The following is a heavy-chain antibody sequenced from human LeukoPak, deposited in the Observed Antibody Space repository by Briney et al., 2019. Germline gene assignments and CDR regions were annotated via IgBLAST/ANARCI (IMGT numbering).Heavy chain of an antibody. CDR1: GYTFTGYY. Sequence: ASVKVSCKASGYTFTGYYIHWVRQAPGQGLEGMGWINPNSGGTNYAQKFQGRVTVTRDTSVSTVYMELSRLRSDDTAVYYCARDRGGGNYAIDYWGQGTLVTVSS. D-gene: IGHD1-26*01. V-gene: IGHV1-2*02. CDR2: INPNSGGT. J-gene: IGHJ4*02. CDR3: ARDRGGGNYAIDY.